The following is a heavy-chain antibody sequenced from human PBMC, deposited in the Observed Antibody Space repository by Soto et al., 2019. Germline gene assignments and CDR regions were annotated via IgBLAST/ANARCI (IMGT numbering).Heavy chain of an antibody. CDR3: ASNAGYCSGGSCRLYYYYGTDV. Sequence: GGSLRLSCAASGFTFSSYSMNWVRQAPGKGLEWVSSISSSSSYIYYADSVKGRFTISRDNAKNSLYLQMNSLRAEDTAVYYCASNAGYCSGGSCRLYYYYGTDVWGQGTTVTVSS. V-gene: IGHV3-21*01. D-gene: IGHD2-15*01. J-gene: IGHJ6*02. CDR2: ISSSSSYI. CDR1: GFTFSSYS.